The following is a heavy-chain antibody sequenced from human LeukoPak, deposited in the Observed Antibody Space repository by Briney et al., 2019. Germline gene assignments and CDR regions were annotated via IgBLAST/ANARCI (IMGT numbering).Heavy chain of an antibody. CDR1: GYSISSGYY. CDR3: ARDGHYYDSSGSNWFDP. D-gene: IGHD3-22*01. V-gene: IGHV4-38-2*02. Sequence: SETLSLTCTVSGYSISSGYYWGWIRQPPGKGLEWIGSIYHSGSTYYNPSLKSRVTISVGTSKNQFSLKLSSVTAADTAVYYCARDGHYYDSSGSNWFDPWGQGTLVTVSS. J-gene: IGHJ5*02. CDR2: IYHSGST.